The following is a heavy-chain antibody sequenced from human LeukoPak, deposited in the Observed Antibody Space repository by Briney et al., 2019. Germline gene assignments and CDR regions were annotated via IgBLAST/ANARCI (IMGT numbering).Heavy chain of an antibody. CDR2: INTNTGNP. D-gene: IGHD5-18*01. CDR1: GYTFTSYD. V-gene: IGHV7-4-1*02. CDR3: AREGQLWSRENYYYYGMDV. Sequence: ASVKVSCKASGYTFTSYDINWVRQAPGQGLEWMGWINTNTGNPTYAQGFTGRFVFSLDTSVSTAYLQISSLKAEDTAVYYCAREGQLWSRENYYYYGMDVWGQGTTVTVSS. J-gene: IGHJ6*02.